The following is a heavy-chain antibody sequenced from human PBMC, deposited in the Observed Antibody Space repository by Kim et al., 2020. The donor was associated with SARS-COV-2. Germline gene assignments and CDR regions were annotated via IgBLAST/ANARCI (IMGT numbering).Heavy chain of an antibody. V-gene: IGHV4-59*01. J-gene: IGHJ6*02. CDR3: ARDQLRYFDIHEGYYYGMDV. D-gene: IGHD3-9*01. CDR1: GGSISSYY. Sequence: SETLSLTCTVSGGSISSYYWSWIRQPPGKGLEWIGYIYYSGSTNYNPSLKSRVTISVDTSKNQFSLKLSSVTAADTAVYYCARDQLRYFDIHEGYYYGMDVWGQGTTVTDSS. CDR2: IYYSGST.